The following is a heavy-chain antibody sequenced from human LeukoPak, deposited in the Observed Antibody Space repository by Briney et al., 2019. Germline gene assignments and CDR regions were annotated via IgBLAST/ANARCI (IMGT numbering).Heavy chain of an antibody. D-gene: IGHD6-19*01. CDR3: AIGVSGPYYCAS. J-gene: IGHJ4*02. Sequence: GGSLRLSCAASGFTISHSAMGWVRQAPGKGLEWVSAIACRGGSTYYADSVKGRFTISRDISKNTVYLQMNSLRAEDTALYYCAIGVSGPYYCASWGQGTLVTVSS. CDR2: IACRGGST. CDR1: GFTISHSA. V-gene: IGHV3-23*01.